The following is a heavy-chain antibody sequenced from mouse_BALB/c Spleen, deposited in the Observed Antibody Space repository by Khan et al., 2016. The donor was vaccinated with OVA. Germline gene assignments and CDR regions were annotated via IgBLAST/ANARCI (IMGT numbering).Heavy chain of an antibody. J-gene: IGHJ3*01. CDR2: INPSSGGT. D-gene: IGHD2-2*01. Sequence: QVQLQQSGAELVKPGASVRLSCKASGYTFTSYYLYWVKQRPGQGLEWLGDINPSSGGTNFNEKFKSKATLTVDKSSSTAYIQLNSLTSEDSAVDYCSRSGYGSFAYWGQGTLVTVSA. CDR3: SRSGYGSFAY. CDR1: GYTFTSYY. V-gene: IGHV1S81*02.